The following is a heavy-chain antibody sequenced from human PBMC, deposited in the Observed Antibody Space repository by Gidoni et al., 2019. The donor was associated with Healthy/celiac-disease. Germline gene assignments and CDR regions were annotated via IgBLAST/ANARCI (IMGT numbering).Heavy chain of an antibody. CDR3: ARIRKRYYYGSGSYYIGAFDI. CDR1: GGSFSGYY. D-gene: IGHD3-10*01. J-gene: IGHJ3*02. CDR2: INHSGST. Sequence: QVQLQQWGAGLLKPSETLSLTCPVYGGSFSGYYWSCIRQPPGKGLEWIGEINHSGSTNYNPALKSRVTISVDTSKNQFSLKLSSVTAADTAVYYCARIRKRYYYGSGSYYIGAFDIWGQGTMVTVSS. V-gene: IGHV4-34*01.